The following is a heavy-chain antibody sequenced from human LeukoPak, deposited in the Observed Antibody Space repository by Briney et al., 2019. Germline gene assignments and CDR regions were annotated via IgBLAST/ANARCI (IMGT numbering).Heavy chain of an antibody. CDR3: ARDVGWLQLT. V-gene: IGHV3-30*03. CDR2: ISYDGSNK. J-gene: IGHJ4*02. CDR1: GFTFSYYG. D-gene: IGHD5-24*01. Sequence: GGSLRLSCAASGFTFSYYGMHWVRQAPGKGLEWVAVISYDGSNKYYADSVKGRFTISRDNSKNTLYLQMNSLRAEDTAVYYCARDVGWLQLTWGQGTLVTVSS.